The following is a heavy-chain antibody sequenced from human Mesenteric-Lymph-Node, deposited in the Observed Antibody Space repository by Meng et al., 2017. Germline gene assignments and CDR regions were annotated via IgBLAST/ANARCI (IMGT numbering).Heavy chain of an antibody. Sequence: GESLKISCAASGFTFNNYAMSWVRQAPGKGLEWVSMIKAGSGISKYADSVKGRLTISRDDSRNTVYLQMNSLRAEDTALYYCAKSFDSGSSTFDSWGQGTPVTVSS. CDR2: IKAGSGIS. J-gene: IGHJ4*02. V-gene: IGHV3-23*01. CDR3: AKSFDSGSSTFDS. CDR1: GFTFNNYA. D-gene: IGHD3-3*01.